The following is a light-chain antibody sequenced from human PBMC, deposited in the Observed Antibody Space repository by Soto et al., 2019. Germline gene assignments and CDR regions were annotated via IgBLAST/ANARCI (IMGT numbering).Light chain of an antibody. CDR2: AAS. J-gene: IGKJ2*01. Sequence: IQMTQSPSSMSASVGDRVTITCRASQPISRWLAWYQQRPGKAPELLIYAASKLQSGVPSRFSGSGSGTDFTLTITGLQPDDFATYHCQQAMSVPYTFGQGTKLEIK. CDR3: QQAMSVPYT. V-gene: IGKV1D-12*01. CDR1: QPISRW.